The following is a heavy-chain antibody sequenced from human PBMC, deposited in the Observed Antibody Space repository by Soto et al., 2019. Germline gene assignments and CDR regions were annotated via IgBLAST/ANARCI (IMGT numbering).Heavy chain of an antibody. D-gene: IGHD5-12*01. CDR2: ICYSGST. J-gene: IGHJ4*02. Sequence: QVQIQESGPGLVTPSDTLSLTCTVSDASITNFFWNWVRQAPGKGLEWIGYICYSGSTYHNPSLKSRTSMSVDTSKKQFSLTLTSVTAADTAVYYCAREESGLFDYWGQGRLVTVSS. V-gene: IGHV4-30-4*02. CDR1: DASITNFF. CDR3: AREESGLFDY.